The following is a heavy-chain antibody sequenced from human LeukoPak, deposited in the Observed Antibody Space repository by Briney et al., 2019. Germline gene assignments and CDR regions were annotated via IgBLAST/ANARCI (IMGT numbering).Heavy chain of an antibody. CDR1: AGTFSSYA. V-gene: IGHV1-69*05. CDR2: IIPIFGTA. Sequence: ASVKVSCKASAGTFSSYAISWVRQAPGQGLEWMGRIIPIFGTANYAQKFQGRVAITTDESTSTAYMELSSLRSEDTAVYYCASPDVDTNYYYYMDVWGKGTTVTVSS. CDR3: ASPDVDTNYYYYMDV. D-gene: IGHD5-18*01. J-gene: IGHJ6*03.